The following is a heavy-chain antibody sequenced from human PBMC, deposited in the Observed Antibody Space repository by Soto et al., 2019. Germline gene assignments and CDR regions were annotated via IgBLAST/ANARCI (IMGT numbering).Heavy chain of an antibody. Sequence: GGSLRLSCAASGFTFSSYAMSWVRQAPGKGLEWVSAISGSGGSTYYADSVKGRFTISRDNSKNTLYLQMNSLRAEDTAVYYCASQVLRYFDWLSSPFDYWGQGTLVTVSS. CDR3: ASQVLRYFDWLSSPFDY. V-gene: IGHV3-23*01. CDR2: ISGSGGST. J-gene: IGHJ4*02. D-gene: IGHD3-9*01. CDR1: GFTFSSYA.